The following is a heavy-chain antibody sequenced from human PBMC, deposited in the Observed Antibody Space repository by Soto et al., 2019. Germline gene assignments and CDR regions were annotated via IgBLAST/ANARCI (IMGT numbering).Heavy chain of an antibody. J-gene: IGHJ5*02. CDR2: IYNSGTT. Sequence: TLSLTCAVSGDSITSNHWNWIRQPPGRGLEWIGSIYNSGTTKYNPSLKSRVIISVDTSKNQLSLKLSSVTAADTAVYYCARVSMSTVSWGFDPWGQGTLVTVSS. CDR1: GDSITSNH. CDR3: ARVSMSTVSWGFDP. V-gene: IGHV4-59*01. D-gene: IGHD4-4*01.